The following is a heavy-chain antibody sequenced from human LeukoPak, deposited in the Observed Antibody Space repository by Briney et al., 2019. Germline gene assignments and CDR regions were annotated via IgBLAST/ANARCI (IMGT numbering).Heavy chain of an antibody. CDR2: IGAYNGNT. CDR1: GYTFTSYG. Sequence: ASVKVSCKASGYTFTSYGISWVRQAPGQGLEWMGWIGAYNGNTNYAQKLQGRVTMTTDTSTSTAYMELRSLRSDDTAVYYCARDPGRVTIFGVVIPLNWFDPWGQGTLVTVSS. V-gene: IGHV1-18*01. D-gene: IGHD3-3*01. CDR3: ARDPGRVTIFGVVIPLNWFDP. J-gene: IGHJ5*02.